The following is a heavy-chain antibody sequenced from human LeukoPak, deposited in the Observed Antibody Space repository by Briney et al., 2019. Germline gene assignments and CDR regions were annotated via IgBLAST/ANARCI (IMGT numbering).Heavy chain of an antibody. J-gene: IGHJ4*02. V-gene: IGHV3-23*01. D-gene: IGHD1-7*01. CDR3: AKGGELLGYFDS. CDR1: GGSINSTNYY. Sequence: PSETLSLTCTVSGGSINSTNYYWGWIRQPPGKGLEWVSGISGSGYNTFYADSVKGRFIISRDESKNTVSLLMNTLRAEDTAIYYCAKGGELLGYFDSWGQGTLVTVSS. CDR2: ISGSGYNT.